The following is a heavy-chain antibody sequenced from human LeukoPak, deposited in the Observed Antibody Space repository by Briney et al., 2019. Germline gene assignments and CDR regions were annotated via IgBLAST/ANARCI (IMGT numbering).Heavy chain of an antibody. CDR2: ISDDVSNK. Sequence: PGGSLRLSCAASGFTFSSYAMHWVRQAPGEWLGWVAVISDDVSNKYYTDSEKGRFTISRDNSKNTLYLQMNSLRAEDTAVYSCARVEDSGYGGDYYYGMDVWGKGTTVTVSS. D-gene: IGHD5-12*01. J-gene: IGHJ6*04. V-gene: IGHV3-30*04. CDR3: ARVEDSGYGGDYYYGMDV. CDR1: GFTFSSYA.